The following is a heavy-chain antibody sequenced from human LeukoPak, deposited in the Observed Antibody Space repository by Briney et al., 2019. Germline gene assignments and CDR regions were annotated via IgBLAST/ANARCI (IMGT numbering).Heavy chain of an antibody. CDR1: GFTFSCCA. V-gene: IGHV3-23*01. Sequence: GGSLRLSCAASGFTFSCCAMSWVRQAPGKGLEWVSTVSGSGGNTFYADSVKGRFTISRDNSKDALYLQMDSLRADDTAVYFCAKTPRGYTYVPDYWGQGTLVTVSS. D-gene: IGHD5-18*01. J-gene: IGHJ4*02. CDR3: AKTPRGYTYVPDY. CDR2: VSGSGGNT.